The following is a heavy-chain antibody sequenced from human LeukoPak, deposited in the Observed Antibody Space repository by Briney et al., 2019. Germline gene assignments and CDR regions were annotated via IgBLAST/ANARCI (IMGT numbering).Heavy chain of an antibody. CDR1: GFTFDDYA. D-gene: IGHD5-12*01. CDR3: AKDGDSGYDLYYFDY. Sequence: GRSLRPSCAASGFTFDDYAMHWVRQAPGKGLEWVSGISWNSGSIGYADSVKGRFTISRDNAKNSLYLQMNSLRAEDMALYYCAKDGDSGYDLYYFDYWGQGTLVTVSS. J-gene: IGHJ4*02. CDR2: ISWNSGSI. V-gene: IGHV3-9*03.